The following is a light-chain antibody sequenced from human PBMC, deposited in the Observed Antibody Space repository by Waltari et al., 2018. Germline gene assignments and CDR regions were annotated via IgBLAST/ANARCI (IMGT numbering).Light chain of an antibody. Sequence: SYVLTQPPSVSVAPGETASITCGGDNIGSYSVHWYQQKPGQAPVLVIFYDSDRPSGIPARFSGSNSGNTATLTITSVEAGDEARYCCQVWHADIDPGVFGTGTEVTVL. CDR1: NIGSYS. CDR3: QVWHADIDPGV. V-gene: IGLV3-21*04. J-gene: IGLJ1*01. CDR2: YDS.